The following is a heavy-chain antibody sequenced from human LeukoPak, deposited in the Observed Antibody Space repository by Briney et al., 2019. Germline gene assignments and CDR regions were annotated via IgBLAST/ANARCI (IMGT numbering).Heavy chain of an antibody. V-gene: IGHV3-9*03. J-gene: IGHJ4*02. D-gene: IGHD6-13*01. CDR3: AKDQGRYSSSWYGIDY. CDR1: GFTFSSYS. CDR2: ISWNSGSI. Sequence: GGSLRLSCAASGFTFSSYSMNWVRQAPGKGLEWVSGISWNSGSIGYADSVKGRFTISRDNAKNSLYLQMNSLRAEDMALYYCAKDQGRYSSSWYGIDYWGQGTLVTVSS.